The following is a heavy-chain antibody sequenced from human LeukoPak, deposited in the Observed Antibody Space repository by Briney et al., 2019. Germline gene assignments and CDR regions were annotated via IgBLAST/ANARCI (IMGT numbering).Heavy chain of an antibody. J-gene: IGHJ4*02. V-gene: IGHV4-59*12. CDR2: IYYSGST. CDR1: GGSISSYY. CDR3: ARSGYSGYDPYYFDY. D-gene: IGHD5-12*01. Sequence: SETLSLTCTVSGGSISSYYWSWIRQPPGKGLEWIGYIYYSGSTNYNPSLKSRVTISVDTSKNQFSLKLSSVTAADTAVYYCARSGYSGYDPYYFDYWGQGTLVTVSS.